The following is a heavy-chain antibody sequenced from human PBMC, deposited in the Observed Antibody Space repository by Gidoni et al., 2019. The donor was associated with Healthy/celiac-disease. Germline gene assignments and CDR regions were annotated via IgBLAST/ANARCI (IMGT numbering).Heavy chain of an antibody. J-gene: IGHJ6*02. CDR2: IIPILGIA. CDR3: ARGRIAAAGTTPDYYYYYGMDV. V-gene: IGHV1-69*04. Sequence: QVQLVQSGAEVTKPGSSVKVSCKASGGTFSSYAISWVRQATGQGLEWMGRIIPILGIANYAQKFQGRVTITADKSTSTAYMELSSLRSEDTAVYYCARGRIAAAGTTPDYYYYYGMDVWGQGTTVTVSS. CDR1: GGTFSSYA. D-gene: IGHD6-13*01.